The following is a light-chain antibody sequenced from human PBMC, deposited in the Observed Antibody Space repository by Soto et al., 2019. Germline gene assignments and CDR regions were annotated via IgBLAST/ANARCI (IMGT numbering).Light chain of an antibody. CDR1: SSNVGAASD. Sequence: QAVVTQPPSVSGVPGQRVTISCTGSSSNVGAASDVHWYRQFPGTAPTLLIYGNTNRPSGVPDRFSGSKSGTSASLAITGLRAEDEAYYYCQSYDSSLSAVVFGGGTKVTVL. CDR2: GNT. J-gene: IGLJ2*01. V-gene: IGLV1-40*01. CDR3: QSYDSSLSAVV.